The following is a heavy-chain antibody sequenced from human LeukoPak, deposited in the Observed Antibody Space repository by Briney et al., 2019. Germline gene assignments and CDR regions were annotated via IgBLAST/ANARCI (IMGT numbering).Heavy chain of an antibody. V-gene: IGHV1-18*01. J-gene: IGHJ4*02. CDR3: ARGDSSGYPFDY. Sequence: ASVKVSCKXSGYTFTSYGISWVRQAPRQGLEWMGWISAYNGNTNYAQKLQGRVTMTTDTSTSTAYMELRSLRSDDTAVYYCARGDSSGYPFDYWGQGTLVTVSS. CDR1: GYTFTSYG. D-gene: IGHD3-22*01. CDR2: ISAYNGNT.